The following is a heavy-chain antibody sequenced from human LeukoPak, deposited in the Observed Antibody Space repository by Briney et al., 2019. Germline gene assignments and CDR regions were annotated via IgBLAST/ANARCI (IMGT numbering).Heavy chain of an antibody. V-gene: IGHV1-2*02. D-gene: IGHD1-26*01. J-gene: IGHJ4*02. CDR3: ARDPGVFGSYYGYYFDY. CDR2: INPNSGGT. CDR1: GYTFTGYY. Sequence: RASVKVSCKASGYTFTGYYMHWVRQAPGQGLEWMGWINPNSGGTNYAQKFQGRVTMTRDTSISTAYMGLSRLTSDDTAVYYCARDPGVFGSYYGYYFDYWGQGTLVTVSS.